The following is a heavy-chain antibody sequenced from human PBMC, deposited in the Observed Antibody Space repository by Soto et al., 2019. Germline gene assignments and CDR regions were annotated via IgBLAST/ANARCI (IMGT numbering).Heavy chain of an antibody. J-gene: IGHJ4*02. CDR3: VIAAALHIIDY. Sequence: GGSLRLSCAASGFSLSSYSMNWVRQAPGKGLEWVSYISSSSSTIYYADSVKGRFTISRDNSKNTLYLQMSSLRAEDTAVYYCVIAAALHIIDYWGQGTLVTVSS. V-gene: IGHV3-48*01. CDR1: GFSLSSYS. CDR2: ISSSSSTI. D-gene: IGHD6-13*01.